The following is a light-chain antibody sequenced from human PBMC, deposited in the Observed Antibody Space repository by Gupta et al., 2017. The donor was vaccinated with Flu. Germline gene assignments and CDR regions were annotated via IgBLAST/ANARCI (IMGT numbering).Light chain of an antibody. CDR1: QSLVHSEGDTF. V-gene: IGKV2-30*02. J-gene: IGKJ2*01. CDR3: RQGTHWPPYT. Sequence: DVVLTQSPLSLPVTLGQPASISCRSSQSLVHSEGDTFLTWFQQRPGQSPRRLIYKVSNRDSGVPDRFSGSGSGTDFTLKISRVEAEDVGVYYCRQGTHWPPYTFGQGTKLEIK. CDR2: KVS.